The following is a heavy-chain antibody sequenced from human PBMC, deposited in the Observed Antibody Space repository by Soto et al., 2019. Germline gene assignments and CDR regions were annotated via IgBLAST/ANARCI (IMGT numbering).Heavy chain of an antibody. CDR2: ISYDGSNK. Sequence: QVQLVESGGGVVQPGRSLRLSCAASGFTFSSYGMHWVRQAPGKGLEWVTFISYDGSNKYYADSVKGRFTISRDNSKNTLYLQRNSLRAEDTAVYYCAKGYGSGSYRIDYWGQGTLVTVSS. V-gene: IGHV3-30*18. CDR1: GFTFSSYG. CDR3: AKGYGSGSYRIDY. J-gene: IGHJ4*02. D-gene: IGHD3-10*01.